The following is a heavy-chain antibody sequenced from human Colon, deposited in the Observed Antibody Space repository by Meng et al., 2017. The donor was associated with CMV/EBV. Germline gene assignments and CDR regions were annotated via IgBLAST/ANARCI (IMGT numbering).Heavy chain of an antibody. CDR1: GGYLSGYY. Sequence: SETLSLTCAVSGGYLSGYYGSWIRQPPGKGLEWIGEINQSGSTNYNQSRKSRVAISLGTSGNQFSLKVNYVTAADTAVYYCARGRSIVGATYLDYWGQGTRV. CDR2: INQSGST. J-gene: IGHJ4*02. V-gene: IGHV4-34*01. CDR3: ARGRSIVGATYLDY. D-gene: IGHD1-26*01.